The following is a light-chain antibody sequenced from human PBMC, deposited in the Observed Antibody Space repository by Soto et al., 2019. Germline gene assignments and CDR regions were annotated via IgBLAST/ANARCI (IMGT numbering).Light chain of an antibody. CDR3: QQYGGSPWT. CDR2: GAS. CDR1: QSVISSY. Sequence: EIVLTQSPGTLSLSPGKRATLSCRASQSVISSYLAWYQQKPGQAPRLLIYGASSRSTGIPDRFSGSGSGTDFTLTISRLEPEDFAVYYCQQYGGSPWTFGQGIKVEI. J-gene: IGKJ1*01. V-gene: IGKV3-20*01.